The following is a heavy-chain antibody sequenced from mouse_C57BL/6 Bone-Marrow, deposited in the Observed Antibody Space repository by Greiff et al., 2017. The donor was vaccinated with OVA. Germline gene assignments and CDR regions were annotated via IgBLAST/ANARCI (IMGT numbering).Heavy chain of an antibody. J-gene: IGHJ2*01. CDR1: GYTFTDYY. Sequence: VQLVESGPELVKPGASVKISCKASGYTFTDYYINWVKQRPGQGLEWIGWIFPGSGSTYYNEKFKGKATLTADKSSSTAYMVLSSLTSEASAVYFCARWDYVDYWGQGTTLTVSS. V-gene: IGHV1-75*01. CDR3: ARWDYVDY. CDR2: IFPGSGST.